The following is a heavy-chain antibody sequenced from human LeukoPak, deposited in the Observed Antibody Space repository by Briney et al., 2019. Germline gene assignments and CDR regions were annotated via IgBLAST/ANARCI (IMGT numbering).Heavy chain of an antibody. V-gene: IGHV3-43*02. CDR2: ISGDGGST. D-gene: IGHD6-19*01. J-gene: IGHJ4*02. Sequence: GGSLRLSCAASGFTFSSYAMSWVRQAPGKGLEWVSLISGDGGSTFYADSVKGRFTISRDNSKNSLYLQMNSLRSDDTALYYCARESESSGWYDYWGQGTIVTHSS. CDR1: GFTFSSYA. CDR3: ARESESSGWYDY.